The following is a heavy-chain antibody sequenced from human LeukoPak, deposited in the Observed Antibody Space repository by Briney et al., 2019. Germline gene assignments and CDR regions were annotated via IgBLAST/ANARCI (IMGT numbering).Heavy chain of an antibody. CDR1: GGSFSGYY. J-gene: IGHJ2*01. CDR3: ARGMVVVTASLSNWYFDL. D-gene: IGHD2-15*01. Sequence: ETLSLTCAVYGGSFSGYYCSWIRQPPGKGLEWVSVIFSSGNTYYADSVKGRFTNSRDTSKNTLYLQMNSLRAEDTAVYYCARGMVVVTASLSNWYFDLWGRGTLVTVSS. V-gene: IGHV3-53*01. CDR2: IFSSGNT.